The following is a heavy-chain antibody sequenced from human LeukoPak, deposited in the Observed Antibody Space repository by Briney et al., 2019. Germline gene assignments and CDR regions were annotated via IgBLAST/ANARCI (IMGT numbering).Heavy chain of an antibody. Sequence: SETLSLTCTVSGGSISGYYWSWIRQPPGKGLEWIGYIYSSGTTNYDPSLKSQITISVDTSKNQFSLKLSSVTAADTAVYYCARGPNLTIDDYWGQGTLVTVSS. CDR1: GGSISGYY. V-gene: IGHV4-59*01. D-gene: IGHD3-10*01. CDR3: ARGPNLTIDDY. J-gene: IGHJ4*02. CDR2: IYSSGTT.